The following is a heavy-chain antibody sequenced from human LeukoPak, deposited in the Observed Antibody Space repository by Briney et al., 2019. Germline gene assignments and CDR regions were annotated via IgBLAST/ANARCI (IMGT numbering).Heavy chain of an antibody. J-gene: IGHJ6*03. CDR3: ARTIAHSGAYHYYYYMDV. D-gene: IGHD3-10*01. Sequence: KASETLSLTCSVSGGSISNYYWTWIRQPAEKGLEWIGRIYTSGSTNYNPSLKSRVTMSVDTSKSQISLKLSSVTAADTAVYYCARTIAHSGAYHYYYYMDVWGKGTTVTVSS. V-gene: IGHV4-4*07. CDR2: IYTSGST. CDR1: GGSISNYY.